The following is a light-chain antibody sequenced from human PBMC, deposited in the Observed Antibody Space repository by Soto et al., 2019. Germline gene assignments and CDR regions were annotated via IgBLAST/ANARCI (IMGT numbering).Light chain of an antibody. V-gene: IGKV1-5*03. CDR2: KAS. CDR1: QSISSW. J-gene: IGKJ2*01. Sequence: DIQMTQSPSTLSASVGDRVTITCRASQSISSWLAWYQQKPGKAPKLLIYKASSLESGVPSRFSGSGSGTEFTPTTSSLQPDDFATDYCQEYKSYSTFGQGTKLEIK. CDR3: QEYKSYST.